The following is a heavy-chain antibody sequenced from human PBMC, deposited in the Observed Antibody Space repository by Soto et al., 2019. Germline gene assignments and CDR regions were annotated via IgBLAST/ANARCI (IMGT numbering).Heavy chain of an antibody. J-gene: IGHJ6*02. CDR1: GFSLSTSGMC. D-gene: IGHD3-22*01. CDR2: IDWDDDK. CDR3: ARIRDYYDSSGYYYYYGMDV. Sequence: SGPTLVNPTQTLTLTWTFSGFSLSTSGMCVSWIRQPPGKALEWLALIDWDDDKYYSTSLKTRLTISKDTSKNQVVLTMTNMDPVDTATYYCARIRDYYDSSGYYYYYGMDVWGQGTTVTVSS. V-gene: IGHV2-70*01.